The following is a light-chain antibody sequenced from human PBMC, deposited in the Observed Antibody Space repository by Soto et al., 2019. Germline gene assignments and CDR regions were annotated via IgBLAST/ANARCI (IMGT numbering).Light chain of an antibody. CDR1: QSISSW. J-gene: IGKJ1*01. Sequence: DIQMTQSPSALSASVGDRATITCRASQSISSWLAWYQQKPGKAPKLLIYDASTLQSGVPSRYSGSGSGTEFTLTISNLQPDDFATYYCQQYENSSPWTFDQGTKVEIK. V-gene: IGKV1-5*01. CDR2: DAS. CDR3: QQYENSSPWT.